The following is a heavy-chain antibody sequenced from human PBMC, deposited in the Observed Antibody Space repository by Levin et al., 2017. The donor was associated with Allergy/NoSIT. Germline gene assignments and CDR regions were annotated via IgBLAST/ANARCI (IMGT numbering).Heavy chain of an antibody. J-gene: IGHJ4*02. D-gene: IGHD2-2*02. V-gene: IGHV3-49*03. CDR2: IRSKAYGGTT. CDR1: GFTFGDYA. Sequence: GGSLRLSCTASGFTFGDYAMSWFRQAPGKGLEWVGFIRSKAYGGTTAYAASVKGRFTISRADSNSIAYLQMNSLKTEDTAVYYCTRAPQLLYGTPRNSFDYWGQGTLVTVSS. CDR3: TRAPQLLYGTPRNSFDY.